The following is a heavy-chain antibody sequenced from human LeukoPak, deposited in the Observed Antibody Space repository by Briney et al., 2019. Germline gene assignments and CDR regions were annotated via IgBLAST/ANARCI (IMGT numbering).Heavy chain of an antibody. CDR2: IWYDGSQR. V-gene: IGHV3-33*01. CDR1: GFTFRNHA. CDR3: ARDARRTFDI. Sequence: GGSLRLSCAASGFTFRNHAINWVRQAPGKGLEWLAVIWYDGSQRYYADSVKGRFTISRDNSRDTAYLQMNSLRVEDTAVYFCARDARRTFDIGGQGTMVTVSS. J-gene: IGHJ3*02.